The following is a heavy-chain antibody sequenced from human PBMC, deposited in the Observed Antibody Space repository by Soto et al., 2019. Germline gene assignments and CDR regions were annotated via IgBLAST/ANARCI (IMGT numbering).Heavy chain of an antibody. CDR3: ARDLKVAASNSYFYYGMDV. V-gene: IGHV3-21*01. CDR1: GFTFSNYT. J-gene: IGHJ6*02. Sequence: EVQLVESGGSLVKPGGSLRLSCAASGFTFSNYTMEWVRQAPGKGLDWLSSISRSSTNIFYADSVKGRFTVSRDNANNVLYLQINSLSAEDTAIYYCARDLKVAASNSYFYYGMDVWGQGTTVTVSS. D-gene: IGHD6-19*01. CDR2: ISRSSTNI.